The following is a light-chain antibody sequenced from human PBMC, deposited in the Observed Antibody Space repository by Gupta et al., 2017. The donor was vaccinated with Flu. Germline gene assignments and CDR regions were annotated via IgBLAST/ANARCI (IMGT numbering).Light chain of an antibody. V-gene: IGLV1-40*01. Sequence: SSNIGAGYDVHWYQQVPGKAPKLLIYGSTDRPSGTPDRFSGSKSGTSASLAITGLQAEDEADYYCQSYDSRLSGQVFSEGTKLTVL. CDR3: QSYDSRLSGQV. CDR1: SSNIGAGYD. J-gene: IGLJ2*01. CDR2: GST.